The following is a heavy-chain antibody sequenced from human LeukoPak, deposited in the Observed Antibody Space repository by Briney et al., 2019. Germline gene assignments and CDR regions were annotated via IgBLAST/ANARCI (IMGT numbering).Heavy chain of an antibody. CDR1: GGTFSSYA. D-gene: IGHD3-3*01. Sequence: SVKVSCKASGGTFSSYAISWVRQAPGQGLEWMGRIIPILGIANYAQKFQGRVTITADKSTSTAYMELSSLRSEDTAVYYCAGASELRFLEWLSHKKNYYYYGMDVWGQGTTVTVSS. J-gene: IGHJ6*02. CDR3: AGASELRFLEWLSHKKNYYYYGMDV. V-gene: IGHV1-69*04. CDR2: IIPILGIA.